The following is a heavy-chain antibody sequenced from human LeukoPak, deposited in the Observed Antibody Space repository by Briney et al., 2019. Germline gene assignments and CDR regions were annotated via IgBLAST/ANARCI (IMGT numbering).Heavy chain of an antibody. Sequence: PGGSLRLSCAASGFTVSSNYMSWVRQAPGKGLEWVAHIKQDGTEKYYVDSVKGRFTISRDNAKNSLFLQMNSLRAEDTAVYYCASVACSAVTCFGFLFFDYWGQGTLVTVSS. D-gene: IGHD2-15*01. J-gene: IGHJ4*02. V-gene: IGHV3-7*01. CDR2: IKQDGTEK. CDR1: GFTVSSNY. CDR3: ASVACSAVTCFGFLFFDY.